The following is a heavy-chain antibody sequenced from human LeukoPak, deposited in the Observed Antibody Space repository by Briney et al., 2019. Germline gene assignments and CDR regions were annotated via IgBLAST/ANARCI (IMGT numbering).Heavy chain of an antibody. V-gene: IGHV3-53*04. CDR2: FYTSGST. D-gene: IGHD3-3*01. CDR1: GFAVSSNY. Sequence: PGGSLRLSCAASGFAVSSNYMSWVRQAPGKGLEWVSVFYTSGSTYYADSVKGRFTISRHNSNNTLYLQMNSVRAEDTAVYYCVRVPLHPTISHFDHWGQGTLVTVSS. J-gene: IGHJ4*02. CDR3: VRVPLHPTISHFDH.